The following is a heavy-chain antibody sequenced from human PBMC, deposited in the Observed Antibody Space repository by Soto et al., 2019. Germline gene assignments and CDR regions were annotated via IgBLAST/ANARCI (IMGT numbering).Heavy chain of an antibody. CDR2: ISSSSMTI. V-gene: IGHV3-48*02. D-gene: IGHD3-22*01. CDR1: GFSFRSYS. Sequence: GGSLRLSCAASGFSFRSYSMNWVRQAPGKGLEWISYISSSSMTIYYADSVKDRFIISRDDAKNSLYLQMNSLRDEDTAVYYCARDGNYYDSSGFWPWGQGTMVTVSS. CDR3: ARDGNYYDSSGFWP. J-gene: IGHJ3*01.